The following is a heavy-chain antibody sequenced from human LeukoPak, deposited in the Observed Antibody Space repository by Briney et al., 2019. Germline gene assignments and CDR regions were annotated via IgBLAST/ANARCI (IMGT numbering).Heavy chain of an antibody. Sequence: PSETLSLTCTVSGGSISSSSYYWGWIRQPPGKGLEWIGSIYYSGSTYYNPSLKSRVTISVDTSKNQFSLKLSSVTAADTAVYYCARDSDTAMVIWGQGTMVTVSS. D-gene: IGHD5-18*01. CDR1: GGSISSSSYY. V-gene: IGHV4-39*07. CDR2: IYYSGST. CDR3: ARDSDTAMVI. J-gene: IGHJ3*02.